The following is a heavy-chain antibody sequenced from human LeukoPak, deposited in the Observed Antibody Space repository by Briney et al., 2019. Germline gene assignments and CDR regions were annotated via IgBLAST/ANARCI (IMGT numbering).Heavy chain of an antibody. CDR3: AREPRYYYGMDV. J-gene: IGHJ6*04. Sequence: GGSLRLSCAASGFTFSSYEMNWVRQAPGKGLEWVSYISSGSTIYDADSVKGRFTISRDNAKNSLYLQMNSLRAEDTAVYYCAREPRYYYGMDVRGKGTTVTVSS. V-gene: IGHV3-48*03. CDR1: GFTFSSYE. CDR2: ISSGSTI.